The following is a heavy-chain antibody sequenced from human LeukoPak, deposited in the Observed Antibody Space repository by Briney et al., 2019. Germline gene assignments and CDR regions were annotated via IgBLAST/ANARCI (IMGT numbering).Heavy chain of an antibody. CDR2: VYYTGSA. J-gene: IGHJ5*02. D-gene: IGHD3-10*01. V-gene: IGHV4-39*01. CDR3: ARYASGSYYWFDP. Sequence: SETLSLTCTVSGGXISSTSYHWAWIRQPPGKGLEWIATVYYTGSAYYNPSLKSRVTISVDTSKSQFSLKLSSVTTADTALYYCARYASGSYYWFDPWGQGTLVTVSS. CDR1: GGXISSTSYH.